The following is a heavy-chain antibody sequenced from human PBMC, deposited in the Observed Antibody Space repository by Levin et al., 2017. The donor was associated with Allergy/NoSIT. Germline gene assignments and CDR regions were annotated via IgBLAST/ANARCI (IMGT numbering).Heavy chain of an antibody. D-gene: IGHD6-13*01. CDR2: INPNSGGT. V-gene: IGHV1-2*02. J-gene: IGHJ4*02. CDR1: GYTFTGYY. CDR3: ASSGGQQLFFPFPRLQIYYFDY. Sequence: GESLKISCKASGYTFTGYYMHWVRQAPGQGLEWMGWINPNSGGTNYAQKFQGRVTMTRDTSISTAYMELSRLRSDDTAVYYCASSGGQQLFFPFPRLQIYYFDYWGQGTLVTVSS.